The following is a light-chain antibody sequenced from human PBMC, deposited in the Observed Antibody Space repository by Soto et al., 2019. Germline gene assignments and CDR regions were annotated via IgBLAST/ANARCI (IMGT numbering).Light chain of an antibody. V-gene: IGKV1-5*03. CDR2: KAS. CDR3: QHYNSYSEA. CDR1: QTISSW. Sequence: DIQMTQSPSPLSGSVGDRVTLACRARQTISSWLSWYQQKPGNAPKLLIYKASTLKSGVPSRFSGIGSGTEFTLTISILQPDDFATYYCQHYNSYSEAFGQGTQV. J-gene: IGKJ1*01.